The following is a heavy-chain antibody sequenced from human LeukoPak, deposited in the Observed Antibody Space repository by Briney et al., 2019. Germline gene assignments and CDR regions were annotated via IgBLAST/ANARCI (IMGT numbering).Heavy chain of an antibody. D-gene: IGHD3-10*01. Sequence: SETLSLTCTVSGGSITSTNYYWGWIRQPPGKGLEWIGSVYQSGSTYYNPSLKSRVTISVDTSKNQFSLKLTSVTAADTAVYYCARHCEGGYTYGFGESAYYYYMDVWGKGTTVTVSS. CDR1: GGSITSTNYY. J-gene: IGHJ6*03. V-gene: IGHV4-39*01. CDR3: ARHCEGGYTYGFGESAYYYYMDV. CDR2: VYQSGST.